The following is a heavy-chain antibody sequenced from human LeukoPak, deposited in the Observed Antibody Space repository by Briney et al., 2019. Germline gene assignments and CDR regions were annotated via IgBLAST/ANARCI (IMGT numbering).Heavy chain of an antibody. CDR2: IRGSGGNT. Sequence: GGSLRLSFSASGFTFDNYAMTWVRQAPGKGLEWVSAIRGSGGNTYYADSVKGRFNISRDNSKNTLYLQMNTLRAEDTALYYCAKDDGDGYTNYGDTWGQGTLVTVSS. J-gene: IGHJ4*02. V-gene: IGHV3-23*01. CDR1: GFTFDNYA. D-gene: IGHD5-24*01. CDR3: AKDDGDGYTNYGDT.